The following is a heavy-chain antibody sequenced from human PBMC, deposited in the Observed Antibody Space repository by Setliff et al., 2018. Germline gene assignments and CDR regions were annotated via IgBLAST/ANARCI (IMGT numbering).Heavy chain of an antibody. CDR1: GFRFSDLN. Sequence: GGSLRLSCAASGFRFSDLNMRWVRRVPGKGLEWVGRIKSSTKDAATDLAAAGKGRFTMSRDDSRNTVYLQLSSLKSEDTAIYYCATGPRDNRNFLNWLGSWGQGTLVTVSS. CDR2: IKSSTKDAAT. CDR3: ATGPRDNRNFLNWLGS. V-gene: IGHV3-15*01. J-gene: IGHJ5*01. D-gene: IGHD3-9*01.